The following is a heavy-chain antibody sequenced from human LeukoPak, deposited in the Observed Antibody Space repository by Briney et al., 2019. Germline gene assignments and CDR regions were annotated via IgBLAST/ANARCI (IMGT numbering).Heavy chain of an antibody. CDR2: MKEDGSEK. V-gene: IGHV3-7*03. CDR1: GFTFSDYW. D-gene: IGHD3-10*01. Sequence: PGGPLRLSCAASGFTFSDYWMSWVRQAPGKGLEGVANMKEDGSEKYCVDCVKGRFTISRDNAKNSLYLQMNSLRVEDTAVYYCARGPNYGSRSDYFDYWGQGTLVTVSS. J-gene: IGHJ4*02. CDR3: ARGPNYGSRSDYFDY.